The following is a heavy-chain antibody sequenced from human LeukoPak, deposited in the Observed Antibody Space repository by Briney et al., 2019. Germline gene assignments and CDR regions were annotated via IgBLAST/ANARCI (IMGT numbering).Heavy chain of an antibody. Sequence: GGSLRLSCAASGFTFSSYGINWVRQAPGKGLEWVAVISFDGGNKYYADSVKGRFTISRDNSKNTLYLQMNSLSAEDTAVYYCAKPPSSSSYYFDYWGQGTLVTVSS. J-gene: IGHJ4*02. CDR1: GFTFSSYG. V-gene: IGHV3-30*18. D-gene: IGHD6-13*01. CDR2: ISFDGGNK. CDR3: AKPPSSSSYYFDY.